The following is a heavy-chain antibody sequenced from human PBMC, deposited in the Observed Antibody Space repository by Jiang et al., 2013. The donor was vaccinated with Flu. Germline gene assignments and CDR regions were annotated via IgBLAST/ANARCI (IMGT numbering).Heavy chain of an antibody. D-gene: IGHD3-22*01. Sequence: GIIYPGDSDTRYSPSFQGQVTISADKSISTAYLQWSSLKASDTAMYYCARPLSSGYSLIWGQGTMVTVSS. CDR2: IYPGDSDT. V-gene: IGHV5-51*01. CDR3: ARPLSSGYSLI. J-gene: IGHJ3*02.